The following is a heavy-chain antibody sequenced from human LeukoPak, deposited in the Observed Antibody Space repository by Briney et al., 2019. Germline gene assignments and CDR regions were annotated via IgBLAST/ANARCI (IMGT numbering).Heavy chain of an antibody. CDR1: GGSISNYY. V-gene: IGHV4-59*08. CDR3: ARRYTASPGERFDY. Sequence: PSETLSLTCTVSGGSISNYYWTWIRQPPGKGPEWIGYIYYSGSTNYNPSLNSRVTISLDTSKNQFSLMLRSLTAADTAVYYCARRYTASPGERFDYWGQGTLVTVSS. CDR2: IYYSGST. J-gene: IGHJ4*02. D-gene: IGHD2-2*02.